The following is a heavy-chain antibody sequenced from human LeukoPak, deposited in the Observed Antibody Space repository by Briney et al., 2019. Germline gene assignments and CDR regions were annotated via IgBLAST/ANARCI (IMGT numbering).Heavy chain of an antibody. D-gene: IGHD3-22*01. CDR2: IIPIFGTA. V-gene: IGHV1-69*05. CDR1: GGTFSSYA. J-gene: IGHJ6*03. Sequence: ASVKVSCKASGGTFSSYAISWVRQAPGQGLEWMGRIIPIFGTANYAQKFQGRVTITTDESTSTAYMELSSLRSEDTAVYYCARDLSGSGYRDYYYYYYMDVWGKGTTVTVSS. CDR3: ARDLSGSGYRDYYYYYYMDV.